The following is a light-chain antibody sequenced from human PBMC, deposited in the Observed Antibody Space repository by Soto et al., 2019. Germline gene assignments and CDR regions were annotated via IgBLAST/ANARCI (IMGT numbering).Light chain of an antibody. CDR1: QSISSY. CDR3: QQSYSTPPFT. V-gene: IGKV1-39*01. J-gene: IGKJ3*01. Sequence: DIQMTQSPSSLSASVGDRVTITCRASQSISSYLNWYQQKPGKAPKLLIYAASSLQSGVPSRFSGSGSGTDFTLTISSLQPEDFATDYCQQSYSTPPFTFGPGTKVDIK. CDR2: AAS.